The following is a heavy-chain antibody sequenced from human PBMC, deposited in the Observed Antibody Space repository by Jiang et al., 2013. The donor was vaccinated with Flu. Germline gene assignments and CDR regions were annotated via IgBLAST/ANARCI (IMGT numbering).Heavy chain of an antibody. J-gene: IGHJ1*01. CDR2: IYYSGST. CDR3: ARGEYCNGGSCYLPN. V-gene: IGHV4-39*07. CDR1: GGSISSSSYY. D-gene: IGHD2-15*01. Sequence: LLKPSETLSLTCTVSGGSISSSSYYWGWIRQPPGKGLEWIGSIYYSGSTKYNPSLKSRVIISIDPSNSQFSLRLASVTAADSAVYHCARGEYCNGGSCYLPNWGQGTLVTVSS.